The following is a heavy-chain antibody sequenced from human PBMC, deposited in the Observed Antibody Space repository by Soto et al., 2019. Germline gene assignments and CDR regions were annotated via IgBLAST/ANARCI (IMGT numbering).Heavy chain of an antibody. CDR3: TRDFDFSRYYDSSCSFFDF. V-gene: IGHV3-30-3*01. CDR2: ISYDSTET. CDR1: GFTFNGYP. Sequence: AGSLRLSCVVSGFTFNGYPLHWVRQAPGKGLDWVALISYDSTETYYADSVKGRFTISSNPSNHTPYLQVNSLTSEATAVYYCTRDFDFSRYYDSSCSFFDFWGPGTLVTVSS. J-gene: IGHJ4*02. D-gene: IGHD3-22*01.